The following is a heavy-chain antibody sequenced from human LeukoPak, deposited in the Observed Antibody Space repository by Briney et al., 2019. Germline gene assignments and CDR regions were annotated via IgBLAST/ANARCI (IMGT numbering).Heavy chain of an antibody. V-gene: IGHV3-23*01. J-gene: IGHJ4*02. CDR1: GFTFSSYA. Sequence: GGSLRLSCAASGFTFSSYAMSWVRQAPGKGLEWVSAIRGSGGSTYYADSVKGRFTISRDNSKNTLYLQMNSLRAEDTAVYYCAKDYERRWGYSDYWGQGTLVTVSS. CDR2: IRGSGGST. CDR3: AKDYERRWGYSDY. D-gene: IGHD5-18*01.